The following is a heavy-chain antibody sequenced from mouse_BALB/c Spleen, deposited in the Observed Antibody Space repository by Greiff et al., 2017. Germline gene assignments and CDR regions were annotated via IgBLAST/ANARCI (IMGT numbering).Heavy chain of an antibody. Sequence: QVQLQQPGAELVKPGASVKLSCKASGYTFTSYWMHWVKQRPGQGLEWIGEINPSNGRTNYNEKFKSKATLTVDKSSSTAYMQLSSLTSEDSAVFRCARSEVYYAMDDWGQGTSVTVSA. CDR2: INPSNGRT. V-gene: IGHV1S81*02. CDR3: ARSEVYYAMDD. D-gene: IGHD2-14*01. J-gene: IGHJ4*01. CDR1: GYTFTSYW.